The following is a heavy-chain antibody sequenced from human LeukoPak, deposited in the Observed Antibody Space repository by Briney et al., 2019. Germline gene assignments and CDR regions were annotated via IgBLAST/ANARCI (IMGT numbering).Heavy chain of an antibody. Sequence: GRSLRLSCTASGFTFSNYGIHWVRQAPGKGLEWVSSISSTSSYIYYADSVKGRFTISRDNAKNSLYLQMNSLRAEDTAVYYCARILTGYYAFDYWGQGTLVTVSS. CDR2: ISSTSSYI. CDR3: ARILTGYYAFDY. V-gene: IGHV3-21*01. J-gene: IGHJ4*02. CDR1: GFTFSNYG. D-gene: IGHD3-9*01.